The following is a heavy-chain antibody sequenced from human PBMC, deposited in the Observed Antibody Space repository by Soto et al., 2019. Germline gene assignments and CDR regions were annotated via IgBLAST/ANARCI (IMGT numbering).Heavy chain of an antibody. CDR2: IIPIFGTA. CDR1: GGTFSSYA. Sequence: QVQLVQSGAEVKQPGSSVKVSCKASGGTFSSYAISWVRQAPGQGLEWMGGIIPIFGTANYAQKFQGRVTITADESTSTAYMELSSLRSEDTAVYYCARGDGYNYWGGEYYFDYWGQGTLVTVSS. CDR3: ARGDGYNYWGGEYYFDY. D-gene: IGHD5-12*01. J-gene: IGHJ4*02. V-gene: IGHV1-69*12.